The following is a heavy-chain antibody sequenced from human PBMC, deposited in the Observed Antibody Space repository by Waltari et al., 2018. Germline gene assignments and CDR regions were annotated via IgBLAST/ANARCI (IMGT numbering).Heavy chain of an antibody. Sequence: QVQLVQSGAEVKNPGSSVKVSCKASGGTFSSDACSWVRQGPGQGLEWMGGIIPIFGTANYAQKFQGRVTITADESTSTAYMELSSLRSEDTAVYYCARGRFEGSVDVWDQGTTVTVSS. CDR2: IIPIFGTA. V-gene: IGHV1-69*01. D-gene: IGHD3-3*01. CDR1: GGTFSSDA. J-gene: IGHJ6*02. CDR3: ARGRFEGSVDV.